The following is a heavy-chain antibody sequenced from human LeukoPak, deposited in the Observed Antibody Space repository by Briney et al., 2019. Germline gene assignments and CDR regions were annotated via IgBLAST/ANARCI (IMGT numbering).Heavy chain of an antibody. CDR1: VYSFTSYW. D-gene: IGHD2-8*01. V-gene: IGHV5-51*01. J-gene: IGHJ4*02. Sequence: GESLKISCKGSVYSFTSYWIGWVRQMPGKGLEWMGIIYPGDSDTRYSPSFQGHVTISADKSISPAYLQWSSLKASDTAMYYCARDMANCTNGVCPTGGIDYWGQGTLVTVSS. CDR3: ARDMANCTNGVCPTGGIDY. CDR2: IYPGDSDT.